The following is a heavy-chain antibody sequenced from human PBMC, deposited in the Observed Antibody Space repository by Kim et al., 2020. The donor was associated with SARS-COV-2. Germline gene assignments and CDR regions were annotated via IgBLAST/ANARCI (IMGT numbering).Heavy chain of an antibody. J-gene: IGHJ4*02. CDR3: AREKVEYSSSWFFDY. Sequence: DSVKGRFTISRDNAKNSLYLQMNSLRAEDTAVYYCAREKVEYSSSWFFDYWGQGTLVTVSS. V-gene: IGHV3-7*03. D-gene: IGHD6-13*01.